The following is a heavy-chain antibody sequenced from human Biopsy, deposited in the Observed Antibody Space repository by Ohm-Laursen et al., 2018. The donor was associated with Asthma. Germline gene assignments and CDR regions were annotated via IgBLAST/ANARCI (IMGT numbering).Heavy chain of an antibody. CDR3: ARERMFFYDSSGYGAFDI. V-gene: IGHV4-31*03. J-gene: IGHJ3*02. Sequence: SQTLSLTCTVSGDSSNSGGYSWTWIRQRPGKGLEWIGDVSYTGTTYYNPSLKSRISMTVDTSTIQFSLKLSSVAAADTAIYYGARERMFFYDSSGYGAFDIWGQGTLVTVSS. CDR2: VSYTGTT. CDR1: GDSSNSGGYS. D-gene: IGHD3-22*01.